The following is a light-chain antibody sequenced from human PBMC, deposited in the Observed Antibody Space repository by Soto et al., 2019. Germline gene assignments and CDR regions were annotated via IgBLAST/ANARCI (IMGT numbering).Light chain of an antibody. J-gene: IGLJ1*01. CDR1: YSDIGTYDS. Sequence: QSVLTQPASVSGSPGQSITVSCTGTYSDIGTYDSVSWYQHHPGRAPKLLIFGVNRRPSGISYRFSASKSGNTASLTISGLQAEDEADYYCTSYTRGTTYVFGTGTKV. CDR3: TSYTRGTTYV. CDR2: GVN. V-gene: IGLV2-14*01.